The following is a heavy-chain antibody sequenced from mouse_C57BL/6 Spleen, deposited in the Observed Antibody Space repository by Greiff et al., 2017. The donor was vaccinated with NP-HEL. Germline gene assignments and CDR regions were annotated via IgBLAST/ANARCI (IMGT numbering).Heavy chain of an antibody. J-gene: IGHJ1*03. CDR3: TYYYGSSPYSYFDV. V-gene: IGHV1-69*01. D-gene: IGHD1-1*01. CDR1: GYTFTSYW. CDR2: IDPSDSYT. Sequence: QVQLQQPGAELVMPGASVKLSCKASGYTFTSYWMHWVKQRPGQGLEWIGEIDPSDSYTNYNQKFKGKSTLTVDKSSSTAYMQLSSLTSEDSAVYYCTYYYGSSPYSYFDVWGTGTTVTVSS.